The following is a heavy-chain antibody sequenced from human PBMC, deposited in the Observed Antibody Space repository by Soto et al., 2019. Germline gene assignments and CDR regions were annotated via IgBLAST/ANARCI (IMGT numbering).Heavy chain of an antibody. V-gene: IGHV4-4*02. J-gene: IGHJ5*02. Sequence: QVQLQESGPGLVKPSGTLSLTCAVSNGSITNDNWWSWVRQSPGKGLEWIGDIYHTGSTNYNPSLKSRVIISIDTAKNNFSRRLSSVTAAGTAVYYCARIWGALAKIASWFGPWGKGTLVTVSS. D-gene: IGHD5-12*01. CDR1: NGSITNDNW. CDR2: IYHTGST. CDR3: ARIWGALAKIASWFGP.